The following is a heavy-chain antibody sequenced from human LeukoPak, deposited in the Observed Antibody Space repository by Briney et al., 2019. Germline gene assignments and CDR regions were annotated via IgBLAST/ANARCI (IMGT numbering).Heavy chain of an antibody. CDR2: ISGSGGST. V-gene: IGHV3-23*01. CDR3: AKDGIAVAGYDY. J-gene: IGHJ4*02. D-gene: IGHD6-19*01. CDR1: GFTFSSYA. Sequence: GGSVRLSCAASGFTFSSYAMSWARQATGKALEWVSAISGSGGSTYYADSVKGRFTISRDNSKNTLYLQMNSLRAEDTAVYYCAKDGIAVAGYDYWGQGTLVTVSS.